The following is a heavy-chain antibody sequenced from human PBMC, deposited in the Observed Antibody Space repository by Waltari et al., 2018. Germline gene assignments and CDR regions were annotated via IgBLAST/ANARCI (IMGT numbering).Heavy chain of an antibody. CDR1: GYTFTDYY. Sequence: EVQLVQSGAEVKKPGATVKISCKASGYTFTDYYMPWVQPAPGKGLEWMGRVDPEDGETIYAEKFQGRVTITADTSTDTAYMELSSLRSEDTAVYYCATDVGAPHGYYYYMDVWGKGTTVTVSS. CDR2: VDPEDGET. J-gene: IGHJ6*03. CDR3: ATDVGAPHGYYYYMDV. D-gene: IGHD2-8*01. V-gene: IGHV1-69-2*01.